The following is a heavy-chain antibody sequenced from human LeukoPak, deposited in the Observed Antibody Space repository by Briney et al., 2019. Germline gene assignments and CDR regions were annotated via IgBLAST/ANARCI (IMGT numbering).Heavy chain of an antibody. V-gene: IGHV3-23*01. D-gene: IGHD3-3*01. CDR3: AKVENFRGPLN. Sequence: GGSLRLSCAASGFTFSSYAMSWVRQAPGKGLEWVSDISGSGGSTYYADSVKGRFTISRDNSKNMLYLQMNSLRAEDTAVYYCAKVENFRGPLNWGQGTLVTVSS. CDR2: ISGSGGST. J-gene: IGHJ4*02. CDR1: GFTFSSYA.